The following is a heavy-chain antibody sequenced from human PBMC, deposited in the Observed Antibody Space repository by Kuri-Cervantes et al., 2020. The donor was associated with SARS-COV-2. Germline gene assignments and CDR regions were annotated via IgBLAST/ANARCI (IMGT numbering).Heavy chain of an antibody. D-gene: IGHD2-15*01. J-gene: IGHJ1*01. Sequence: GESLKISCTASGFTFGDYAMSWFRQAPGKGLEWVGFIRSKAYGGTTEYAASVKGRFTISRDDSKSIAYLQMNSLKTEDTAVYYCTRDSTLGYCSGGSCPKYFQHWARGPL. CDR3: TRDSTLGYCSGGSCPKYFQH. CDR2: IRSKAYGGTT. V-gene: IGHV3-49*03. CDR1: GFTFGDYA.